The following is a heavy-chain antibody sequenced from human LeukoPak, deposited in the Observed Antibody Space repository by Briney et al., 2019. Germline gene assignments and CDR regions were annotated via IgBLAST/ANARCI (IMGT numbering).Heavy chain of an antibody. D-gene: IGHD6-6*01. CDR3: ARGINSSSSYYYYGMDV. CDR1: GGTFSSYA. J-gene: IGHJ6*02. CDR2: IIPILGIA. V-gene: IGHV1-69*04. Sequence: SVKVSCKASGGTFSSYAISWVRQAPGQGLEWMGRIIPILGIANYAQKFQGRVTITADKSTSTAYMELSSLRSEDTAVYYCARGINSSSSYYYYGMDVWGQGTTDTVSS.